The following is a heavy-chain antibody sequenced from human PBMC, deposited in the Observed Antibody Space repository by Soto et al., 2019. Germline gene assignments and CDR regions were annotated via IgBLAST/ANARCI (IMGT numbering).Heavy chain of an antibody. V-gene: IGHV4-31*03. CDR2: IFHTGTT. CDR3: ARGLGYDSNGRFLAAFDV. D-gene: IGHD3-22*01. Sequence: QVQLQESGPGLAKPSQTLSITCTVSGASLSSGGYYWTWIRQVPGKALEWIGYIFHTGTTFYNPPLKIRVVMSIEKSDNQFSLNMRSVTAADTAVYYCARGLGYDSNGRFLAAFDVWGQGTMVTVSS. CDR1: GASLSSGGYY. J-gene: IGHJ3*01.